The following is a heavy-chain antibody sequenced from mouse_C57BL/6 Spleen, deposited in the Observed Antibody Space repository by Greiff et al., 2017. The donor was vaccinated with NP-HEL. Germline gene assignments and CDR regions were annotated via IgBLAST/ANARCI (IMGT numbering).Heavy chain of an antibody. J-gene: IGHJ4*01. V-gene: IGHV10-1*01. Sequence: GGGLVQPKGSLKLSCAASGFSFNTYAMNWVRQAPGKGLEWVARIRSKSNNYATYYADSVKDRFTISSDDSESMLYLQMNNLKTEDTAMYYCGRHEGYDAMDYWGQGTSVTVSS. CDR2: IRSKSNNYAT. CDR3: GRHEGYDAMDY. CDR1: GFSFNTYA.